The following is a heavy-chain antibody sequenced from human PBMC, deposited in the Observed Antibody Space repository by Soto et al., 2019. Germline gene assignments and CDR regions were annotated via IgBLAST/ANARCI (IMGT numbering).Heavy chain of an antibody. CDR3: ARPLWRDDYNWGYFDL. CDR2: ISYDGSNK. J-gene: IGHJ2*01. Sequence: QVQLEESGGGVVQPGRSLRLSCAASGFTFSSYGMHWVRQAPGKGLEWVAVISYDGSNKYYADSVKGRFTISRDNSKNTLYLQMNSLRAEDTAVYYCARPLWRDDYNWGYFDLWGRGTLVTVYS. V-gene: IGHV3-30-3*01. CDR1: GFTFSSYG. D-gene: IGHD4-4*01.